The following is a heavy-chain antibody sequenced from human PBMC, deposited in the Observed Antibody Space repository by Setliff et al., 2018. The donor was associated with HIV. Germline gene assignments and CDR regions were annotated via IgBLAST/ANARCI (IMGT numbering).Heavy chain of an antibody. CDR2: ISSSTYI. Sequence: GGSLRLSCAASGFTFFDYALNWVRQAPGKGLEWVSSISSSTYIYYADSVKGRFTISRDNAKNSLYLQMNSLRAEDTAVYYCARVSGDGAGYFDYWGQGTLVTVSS. J-gene: IGHJ4*02. D-gene: IGHD5-12*01. V-gene: IGHV3-21*01. CDR3: ARVSGDGAGYFDY. CDR1: GFTFFDYA.